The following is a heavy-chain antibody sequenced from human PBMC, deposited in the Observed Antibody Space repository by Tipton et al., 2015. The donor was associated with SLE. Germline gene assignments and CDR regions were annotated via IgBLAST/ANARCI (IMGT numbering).Heavy chain of an antibody. J-gene: IGHJ3*02. CDR1: GYSIGSGYY. CDR3: ARVPYYDYGDEMYAFDI. V-gene: IGHV4-38-2*01. Sequence: TLSLTCAVSGYSIGSGYYWGWIRQPPGKGLEWIGSIYHSGRTYYNPSLKSRVTISVDTSKNQFSLKLRSVTAADTAVYYCARVPYYDYGDEMYAFDIWGQGTMVTVSS. CDR2: IYHSGRT. D-gene: IGHD4-17*01.